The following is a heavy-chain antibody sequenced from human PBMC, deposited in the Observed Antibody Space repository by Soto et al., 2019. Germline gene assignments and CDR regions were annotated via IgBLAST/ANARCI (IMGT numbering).Heavy chain of an antibody. J-gene: IGHJ6*02. V-gene: IGHV1-18*01. CDR3: ARVWVKMGSSWGYYYYGMDV. CDR2: ISAYNGNT. Sequence: ASVKVSCKASGYTFTSYGISWVRQAPGQGLEWMGWISAYNGNTNYAQKLQGRVTMTTDTSTSTAYMELRSLRSDDTAVYYCARVWVKMGSSWGYYYYGMDVWGQGTTVTVSS. CDR1: GYTFTSYG. D-gene: IGHD6-13*01.